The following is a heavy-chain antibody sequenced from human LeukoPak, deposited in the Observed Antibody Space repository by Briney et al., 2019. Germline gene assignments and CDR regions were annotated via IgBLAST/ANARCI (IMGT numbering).Heavy chain of an antibody. J-gene: IGHJ4*02. CDR2: MYYTGNT. Sequence: PSETLSLTCTVSGGSISSSTYYWGWFRQPPGKGLDWIGSMYYTGNTYYNPSLKSRVTISVDTSKNQFSLKLTSVTAADTAVYYCARQPRDGHNPRPYYFDYWGQGTLVTVSS. V-gene: IGHV4-39*01. D-gene: IGHD5-24*01. CDR1: GGSISSSTYY. CDR3: ARQPRDGHNPRPYYFDY.